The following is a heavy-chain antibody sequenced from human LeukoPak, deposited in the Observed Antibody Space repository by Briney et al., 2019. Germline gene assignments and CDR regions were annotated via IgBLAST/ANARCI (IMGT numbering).Heavy chain of an antibody. CDR2: ISGASSTI. J-gene: IGHJ4*02. V-gene: IGHV3-48*01. CDR3: ARATWDS. Sequence: PGGSLRLSCAASGFTFSGYSMNWVRQAPGKGLEWVSYISGASSTIHYADSVKGRFTISRDNAKNSLYLQMNSLRAEDTAVYYCARATWDSWGQGALVTVSS. CDR1: GFTFSGYS. D-gene: IGHD2-15*01.